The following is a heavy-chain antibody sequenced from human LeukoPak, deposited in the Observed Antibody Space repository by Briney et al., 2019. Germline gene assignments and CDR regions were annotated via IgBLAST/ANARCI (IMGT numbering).Heavy chain of an antibody. CDR3: ARVLVGAVGNYFDY. D-gene: IGHD1-26*01. J-gene: IGHJ4*02. V-gene: IGHV1-46*01. Sequence: ASVKVSCKASGYTFTSYYVHWVRQAPGQGLDWMGIINPSGGSTRYAQKFQARVTMTRDTSTSTVYMDLSSLRSEDTAVYYCARVLVGAVGNYFDYWGQGTLVTVSS. CDR1: GYTFTSYY. CDR2: INPSGGST.